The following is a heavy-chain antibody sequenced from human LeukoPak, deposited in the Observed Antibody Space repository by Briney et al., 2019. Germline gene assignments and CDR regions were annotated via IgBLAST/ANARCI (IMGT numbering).Heavy chain of an antibody. V-gene: IGHV3-30-3*01. CDR1: GFTFSSYV. J-gene: IGHJ4*02. CDR2: ISNDGSSK. Sequence: GGSLRLSCAASGFTFSSYVMHWVRQAPGMGLEWVALISNDGSSKYYAASVKGRFTISRDNSKNTLYLQMSSLRTEDTAVYYCARGGSDWYNGDYWGQGTLVTVSS. D-gene: IGHD6-19*01. CDR3: ARGGSDWYNGDY.